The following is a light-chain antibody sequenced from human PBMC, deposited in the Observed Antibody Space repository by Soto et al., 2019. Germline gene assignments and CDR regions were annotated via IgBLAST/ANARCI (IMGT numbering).Light chain of an antibody. CDR2: EVT. Sequence: QSVLTQPASVSGSPGQSITISCTGTSSDVGGYKFVSWYQHHPGKAPKLMIFEVTHRPSGVSYRFSGSKSGNTASLTISGLQAEDEADYYCSSYSSSSTDVVFGGGTQLTVL. V-gene: IGLV2-14*01. J-gene: IGLJ2*01. CDR1: SSDVGGYKF. CDR3: SSYSSSSTDVV.